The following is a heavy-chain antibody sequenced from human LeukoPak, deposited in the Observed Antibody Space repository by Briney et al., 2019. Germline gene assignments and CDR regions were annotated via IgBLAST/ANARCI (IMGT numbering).Heavy chain of an antibody. V-gene: IGHV1-18*01. CDR2: ISAYNGNT. D-gene: IGHD3-10*01. CDR3: ARDHGITMVRGPFDP. CDR1: GYTFTSYG. J-gene: IGHJ5*02. Sequence: ASVKVSCKASGYTFTSYGISWVRQAPGQGLEWMGWISAYNGNTNHAQKLQGRVTMTTDTSTSTAYMELRSLRSDDTAVYYCARDHGITMVRGPFDPWGQGTLVTVSS.